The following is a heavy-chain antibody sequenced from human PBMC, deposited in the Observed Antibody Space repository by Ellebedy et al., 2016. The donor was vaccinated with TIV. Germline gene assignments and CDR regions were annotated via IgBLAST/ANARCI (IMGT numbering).Heavy chain of an antibody. CDR1: GFTFSSYS. CDR3: ARGRRVGATPGY. CDR2: ISSSSSYI. V-gene: IGHV3-21*01. D-gene: IGHD1-26*01. Sequence: GESLKISXAASGFTFSSYSMNWVRQAPGKGLEWVSSISSSSSYIYYADSVKGRFTISRDNAKNSLYLQMNSLRAEDTAVYYCARGRRVGATPGYWGQGTLVTVSS. J-gene: IGHJ4*02.